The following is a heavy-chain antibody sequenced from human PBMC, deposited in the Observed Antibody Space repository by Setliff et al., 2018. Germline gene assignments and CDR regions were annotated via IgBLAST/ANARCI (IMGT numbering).Heavy chain of an antibody. D-gene: IGHD3-10*01. V-gene: IGHV1-3*01. CDR2: INAGNGNT. CDR1: GYTFTSYS. CDR3: AGVLRDYYGSGSYYNWFDP. J-gene: IGHJ5*02. Sequence: ASVKVSCKASGYTFTSYSMHWVRQAPGQSLEWMGWINAGNGNTKYSQRFQGRVTITRDTSASTAYMELSSLRSEDTAVYFCAGVLRDYYGSGSYYNWFDPWGQGTLVTVSS.